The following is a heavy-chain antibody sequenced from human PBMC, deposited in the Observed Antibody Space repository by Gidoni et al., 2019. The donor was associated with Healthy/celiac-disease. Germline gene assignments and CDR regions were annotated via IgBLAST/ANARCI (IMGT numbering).Heavy chain of an antibody. CDR1: GLSFSSYA. D-gene: IGHD6-19*01. CDR2: ISYDGSNK. Sequence: QVQLVDSVGGVVQPGRSLRLPCAPSGLSFSSYAMHWFRQAPGKGLEWVAVISYDGSNKDYADSVKGRFTISRDNSKNTLYLQMNSLRAEDTAVYYCARWLCSSSGCPFDYWGQGTLVTVSS. CDR3: ARWLCSSSGCPFDY. J-gene: IGHJ4*02. V-gene: IGHV3-30-3*01.